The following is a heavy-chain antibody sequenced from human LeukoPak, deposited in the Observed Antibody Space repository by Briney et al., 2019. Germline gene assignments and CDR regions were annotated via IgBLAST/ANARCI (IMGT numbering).Heavy chain of an antibody. CDR1: GFTVSSNY. V-gene: IGHV3-66*01. D-gene: IGHD6-19*01. CDR2: IYSGGST. J-gene: IGHJ4*02. Sequence: PGGSLRLSCAASGFTVSSNYMSWVRQAPGKGLEWVSVIYSGGSTYYADSVKGRFTISRDNSKNTLYLQMNSLRAEDTAVYYCARDGPIAVAGTYFDDWGQGTLVTVSS. CDR3: ARDGPIAVAGTYFDD.